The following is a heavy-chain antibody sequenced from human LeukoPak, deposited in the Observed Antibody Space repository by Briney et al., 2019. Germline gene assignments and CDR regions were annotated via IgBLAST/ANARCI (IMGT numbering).Heavy chain of an antibody. CDR1: GFTFSSYW. Sequence: GGSLRLSCAASGFTFSSYWMSWVRQAPGKGLEWVANIKQDGSEKYYVDSVEGRFTISRDNAKNSLYLQMNSLRAEDTAVYYCARDAEYYYDSSGYYVGLGYYFDYWGQGTLVTVSS. D-gene: IGHD3-22*01. J-gene: IGHJ4*02. CDR2: IKQDGSEK. CDR3: ARDAEYYYDSSGYYVGLGYYFDY. V-gene: IGHV3-7*01.